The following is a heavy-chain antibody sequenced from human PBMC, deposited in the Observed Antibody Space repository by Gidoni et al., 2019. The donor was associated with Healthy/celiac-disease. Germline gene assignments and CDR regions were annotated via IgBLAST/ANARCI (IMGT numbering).Heavy chain of an antibody. J-gene: IGHJ4*02. CDR3: ARHEKIGYDFWRIDY. CDR1: GGSISSSSYY. V-gene: IGHV4-39*01. D-gene: IGHD3-3*01. CDR2: IYYSGST. Sequence: QLQLQESGPGLVKPSETLSLTCTVSGGSISSSSYYWGWIRQPPGKGLEWIGSIYYSGSTYYNPSLKSRVTISVDTSKNQFSLKLSSVTAADTAVYYCARHEKIGYDFWRIDYWGQGTLVTVSS.